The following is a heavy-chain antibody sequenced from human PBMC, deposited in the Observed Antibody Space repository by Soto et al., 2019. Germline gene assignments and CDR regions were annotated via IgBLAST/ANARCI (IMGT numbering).Heavy chain of an antibody. J-gene: IGHJ4*02. CDR1: GYSVSSNTAA. CDR3: ARGVAGSGFDL. Sequence: VSLTCAISGYSVSSNTAAWNWIRSSPSRGLEWLGRTYYRSNWRHDYAVSVKSRITVNPDTSKNHFSLQLNSVTPDDTAVYYCARGVAGSGFDLWGQGPLVTVSS. CDR2: TYYRSNWRH. V-gene: IGHV6-1*01. D-gene: IGHD6-19*01.